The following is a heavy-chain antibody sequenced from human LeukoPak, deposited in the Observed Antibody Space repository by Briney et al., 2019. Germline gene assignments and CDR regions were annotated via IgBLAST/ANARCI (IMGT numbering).Heavy chain of an antibody. V-gene: IGHV3-33*01. CDR2: IWYDGSNK. CDR1: GFTFSSYG. J-gene: IGHJ4*02. D-gene: IGHD2/OR15-2a*01. CDR3: ARDLGGTTSYFDY. Sequence: GGSLRLSCAASGFTFSSYGMHWVRQAPGKGLEWVAVIWYDGSNKYYADSVKGRFTISRDNSKNTLYLQMNSLRAEDTAVYYCARDLGGTTSYFDYWGQGTLVTVSS.